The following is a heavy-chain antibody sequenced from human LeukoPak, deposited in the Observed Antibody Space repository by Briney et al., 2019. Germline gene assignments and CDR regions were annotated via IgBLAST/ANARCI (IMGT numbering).Heavy chain of an antibody. CDR2: MYNSGST. CDR3: ARDEVYLEWLYWFDP. D-gene: IGHD3-3*01. CDR1: GGSVSSYY. V-gene: IGHV4-59*02. Sequence: SETLSLTCSVSGGSVSSYYCSWIRQPPGKGLEWIGYMYNSGSTNYNPSLKSRVTISVDTSKNQFSLKLSSVTAADTAVYYCARDEVYLEWLYWFDPWGQGTLVTVSS. J-gene: IGHJ5*02.